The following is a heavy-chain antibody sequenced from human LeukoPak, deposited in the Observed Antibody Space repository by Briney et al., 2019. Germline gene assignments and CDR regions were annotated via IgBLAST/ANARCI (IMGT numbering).Heavy chain of an antibody. J-gene: IGHJ4*02. CDR1: GVSISSYY. Sequence: PSETLSLTCTVSGVSISSYYWSWIRQPPGKGLEWIGYIYYSGSTNYNPSLKSRVTISVDTSKNQFSLKLSSVTAADTAVYYCAAQERQQLNFDYWGQGTLVTVSS. CDR2: IYYSGST. D-gene: IGHD6-13*01. CDR3: AAQERQQLNFDY. V-gene: IGHV4-59*01.